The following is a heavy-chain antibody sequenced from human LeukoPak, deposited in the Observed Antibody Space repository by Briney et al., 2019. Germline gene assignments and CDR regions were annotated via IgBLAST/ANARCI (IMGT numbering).Heavy chain of an antibody. D-gene: IGHD7-27*01. Sequence: PPETLSLTCTVSDGSISSSSYYWGWIRQPPGKGLEWIGSIYYSGSTYYNASLKSRVTISVDTSKNQFFLKLSSVTAADTAVYYCARLTGADDAFDIWGQGTMVTVSS. CDR3: ARLTGADDAFDI. CDR2: IYYSGST. V-gene: IGHV4-39*01. CDR1: DGSISSSSYY. J-gene: IGHJ3*02.